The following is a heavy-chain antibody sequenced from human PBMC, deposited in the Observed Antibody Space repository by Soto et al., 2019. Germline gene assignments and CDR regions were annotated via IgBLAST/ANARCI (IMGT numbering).Heavy chain of an antibody. CDR2: IDPSDSYT. J-gene: IGHJ6*02. CDR1: GYSFTSYW. D-gene: IGHD4-17*01. V-gene: IGHV5-10-1*01. Sequence: GESLKISCKGSGYSFTSYWISRVRQMPGKGLEWMGRIDPSDSYTNYSPSFQGHVTISADKSISTAYLQWSSLKASDTAMYYCARHYGDYVLGYYYYGMDVWGQGTTVTVSS. CDR3: ARHYGDYVLGYYYYGMDV.